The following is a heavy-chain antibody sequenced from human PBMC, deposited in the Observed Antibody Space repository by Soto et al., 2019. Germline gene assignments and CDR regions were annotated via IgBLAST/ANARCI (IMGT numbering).Heavy chain of an antibody. J-gene: IGHJ4*02. Sequence: QVQLQQWGAGLLKPSETLSLTCAVYGGSFSGYYWSWIRQPPGKGLEWIGEINHSGSTNYNPSLKSRVTISVDTSKNQFSLKLSSVTAADTAVYYCARGEDIVVVPAARRFDYWGQGTLVTVSS. CDR1: GGSFSGYY. CDR2: INHSGST. D-gene: IGHD2-2*01. V-gene: IGHV4-34*01. CDR3: ARGEDIVVVPAARRFDY.